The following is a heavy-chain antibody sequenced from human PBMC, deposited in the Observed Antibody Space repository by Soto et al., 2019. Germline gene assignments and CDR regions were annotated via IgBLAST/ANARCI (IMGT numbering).Heavy chain of an antibody. V-gene: IGHV5-10-1*01. Sequence: GESLKIPCKGSGYSFTSYWISWVRQMPGKGLEWMGRIDPSDSYTNYSPSFQGHVTISADKSISTAYLQWSSLKASDTAMYYCARTYYYDSSGSHDAFYIWGQGTMVTVSS. CDR1: GYSFTSYW. CDR3: ARTYYYDSSGSHDAFYI. CDR2: IDPSDSYT. D-gene: IGHD3-22*01. J-gene: IGHJ3*02.